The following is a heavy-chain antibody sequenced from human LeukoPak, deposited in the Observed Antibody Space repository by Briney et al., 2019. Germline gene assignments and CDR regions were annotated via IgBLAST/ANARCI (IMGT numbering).Heavy chain of an antibody. CDR2: ISAYNGNT. CDR1: GYIFTSYG. D-gene: IGHD2-15*01. J-gene: IGHJ4*02. CDR3: ARDSIPGVVVAASDY. V-gene: IGHV1-18*01. Sequence: ASVKVSCKASGYIFTSYGISWVRQAPGQGLEWMGWISAYNGNTNYAQKLQGRVTMTTDTSTSTAYMELRSLRSDDTAVYYCARDSIPGVVVAASDYWGQGTLVTVSS.